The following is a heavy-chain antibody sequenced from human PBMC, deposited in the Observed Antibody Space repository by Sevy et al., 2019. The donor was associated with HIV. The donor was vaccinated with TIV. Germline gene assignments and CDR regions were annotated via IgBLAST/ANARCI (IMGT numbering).Heavy chain of an antibody. CDR1: GFTFKSFS. D-gene: IGHD6-6*01. CDR2: MWYDGRTE. CDR3: ARDAARVIVPTAGFDS. Sequence: GGSLRLSCVASGFTFKSFSMHWVRQAPGKGLEWVAAMWYDGRTERYADSVQGRFTISRDNSKKTLFLQMNSLRDEDTAIYYSARDAARVIVPTAGFDSWGQGTLVTVSS. V-gene: IGHV3-33*01. J-gene: IGHJ5*01.